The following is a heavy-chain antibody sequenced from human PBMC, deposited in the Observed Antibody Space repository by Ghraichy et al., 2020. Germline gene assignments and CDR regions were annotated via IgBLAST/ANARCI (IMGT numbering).Heavy chain of an antibody. CDR1: GYSISSNGVA. CDR3: ARGRFSGFDI. V-gene: IGHV6-1*01. J-gene: IGHJ3*02. D-gene: IGHD4-17*01. Sequence: SQTLSLTCAISGYSISSNGVACNWSKQSPSRVHEWLGRTYYRSKWYNDYVLSVKSRITINTDTSKNQFSLQLNSVTPEDTAVYYCARGRFSGFDIWDQGTMVTVSS. CDR2: TYYRSKWYN.